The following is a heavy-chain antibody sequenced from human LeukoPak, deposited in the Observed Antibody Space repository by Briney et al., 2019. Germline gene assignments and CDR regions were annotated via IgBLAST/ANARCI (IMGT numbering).Heavy chain of an antibody. CDR2: IYPGDSDT. V-gene: IGHV5-51*01. CDR3: ARLETEYYDFWSGYLDY. Sequence: PRESLKISCKGSGYSFTSYWIGWVRQMPGKGLEWMGIIYPGDSDTRYSPSFQGQVTISADKSISTAYLQWSSLKASDTAMYYCARLETEYYDFWSGYLDYWGQGTLVTVSS. CDR1: GYSFTSYW. D-gene: IGHD3-3*01. J-gene: IGHJ4*02.